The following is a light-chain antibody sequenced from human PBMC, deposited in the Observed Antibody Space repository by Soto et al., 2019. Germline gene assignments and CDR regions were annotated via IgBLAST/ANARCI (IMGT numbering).Light chain of an antibody. CDR3: CSDRDSYTWV. J-gene: IGLJ3*02. CDR2: DVN. V-gene: IGLV2-11*02. CDR1: RSDVGGYNY. Sequence: QSALTQPRSVSGSPGQSVTISCTGTRSDVGGYNYVSWYQHHPGKSPKLMIYDVNKRPSGVPDRLSGSKSGNTASLTISGLQAEDEADDYCCSDRDSYTWVFGGGTKVTVL.